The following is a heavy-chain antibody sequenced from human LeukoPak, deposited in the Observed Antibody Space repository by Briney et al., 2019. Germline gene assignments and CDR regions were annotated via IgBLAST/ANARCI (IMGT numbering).Heavy chain of an antibody. CDR3: ARVDYCSKGVCVNFEY. CDR1: GYTFTGHY. CDR2: INPNSGGT. Sequence: ASVKVSCKASGYTFTGHYMHWVRQAPGQGLEWMGWINPNSGGTKYAQKFQDKVTMTRDTSISTAYMELSRLRSDDTAVYFCARVDYCSKGVCVNFEYWGQGTLVTVSS. V-gene: IGHV1-2*02. J-gene: IGHJ4*02. D-gene: IGHD2-8*01.